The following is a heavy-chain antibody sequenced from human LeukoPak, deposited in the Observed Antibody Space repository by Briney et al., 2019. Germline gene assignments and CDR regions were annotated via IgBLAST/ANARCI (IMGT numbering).Heavy chain of an antibody. CDR1: GGSISSSSYY. CDR2: IYYSGST. CDR3: ARRPVARYLANYGIEPPFDY. J-gene: IGHJ4*02. Sequence: PSETLSLTCTVSGGSISSSSYYWGWIRQPPGKGLEWIGSIYYSGSTYYNPSLKSRVTISVDTSKNQFSLKLSSVTAADTAVYYCARRPVARYLANYGIEPPFDYWGQGTLVTVSS. D-gene: IGHD1-7*01. V-gene: IGHV4-39*01.